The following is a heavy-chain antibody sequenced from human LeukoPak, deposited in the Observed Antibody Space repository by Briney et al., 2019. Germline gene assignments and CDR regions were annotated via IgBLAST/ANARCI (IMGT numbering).Heavy chain of an antibody. CDR2: FDPEDGET. Sequence: ASVKVSCKVSGYTLTELSMHWVRQAPGKGLEWMGGFDPEDGETIYAQKFQGRVTITADKSTSTAYMELSSLRSEDTAVYYCAIDRGKGQTIHYFDYWGQGTLVTVSS. D-gene: IGHD3-10*01. CDR3: AIDRGKGQTIHYFDY. CDR1: GYTLTELS. J-gene: IGHJ4*02. V-gene: IGHV1-24*01.